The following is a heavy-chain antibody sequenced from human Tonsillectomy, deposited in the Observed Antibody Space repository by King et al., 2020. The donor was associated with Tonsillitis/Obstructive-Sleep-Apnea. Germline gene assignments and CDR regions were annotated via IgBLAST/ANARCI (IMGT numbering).Heavy chain of an antibody. CDR1: GFTFSSYE. V-gene: IGHV3-48*03. D-gene: IGHD5-18*01. Sequence: VQLVESGGGLVQPGGSLRLSCAASGFTFSSYERNWVRQAPGKGLEWVSYISSRGRTIYYADSVKGRFTITRDNAKNSLYLQMNSLRAEDTAVYYCARDLGVQLWADDYWGQGTLVTVSS. CDR2: ISSRGRTI. CDR3: ARDLGVQLWADDY. J-gene: IGHJ4*02.